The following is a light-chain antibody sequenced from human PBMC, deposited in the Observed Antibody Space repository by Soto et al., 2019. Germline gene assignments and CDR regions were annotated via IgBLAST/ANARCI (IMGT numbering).Light chain of an antibody. J-gene: IGKJ1*01. Sequence: DIQMTQSPSTLAASVGDRVTITCRASQSISSWLAWYQQKPGKAPKLLIYDAASLESWVPSRFSGSGSGTELTLTISSLQPDDFATYYCQHYNSYWTFGQGTKVEIK. CDR3: QHYNSYWT. CDR2: DAA. V-gene: IGKV1-5*01. CDR1: QSISSW.